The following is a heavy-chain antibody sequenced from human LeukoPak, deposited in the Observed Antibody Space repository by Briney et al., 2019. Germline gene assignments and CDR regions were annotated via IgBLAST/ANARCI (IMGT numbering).Heavy chain of an antibody. D-gene: IGHD3-9*01. CDR3: ARDYDILTGRHYYGMDV. V-gene: IGHV4-31*03. CDR1: GGSISSGGYY. Sequence: PSQTLSLTCTVSGGSISSGGYYWSWIRQHPGKGLEWIGYIYYSGSTYYNPSLKSRVTISVGTSKNQFSLKLSSVTAADTAVYYCARDYDILTGRHYYGMDVWGQGNTVTVSS. J-gene: IGHJ6*02. CDR2: IYYSGST.